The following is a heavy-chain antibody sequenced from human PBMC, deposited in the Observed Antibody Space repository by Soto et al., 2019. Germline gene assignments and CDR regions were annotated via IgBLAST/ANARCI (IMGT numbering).Heavy chain of an antibody. J-gene: IGHJ6*02. Sequence: SETLSLTCTVSGGSISSYYWSWIRQPPGKGLEWIGYIYYSGSTNYNPSLKSRVTISVDTSKNQFSLKLSSVTAADTAVYYCARGGWDYRASYYYYGMDVWGQGTTVTVSS. CDR3: ARGGWDYRASYYYYGMDV. V-gene: IGHV4-59*01. CDR2: IYYSGST. CDR1: GGSISSYY. D-gene: IGHD4-4*01.